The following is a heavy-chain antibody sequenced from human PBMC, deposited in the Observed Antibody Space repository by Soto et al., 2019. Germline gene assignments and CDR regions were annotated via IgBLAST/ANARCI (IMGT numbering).Heavy chain of an antibody. CDR2: VFTTGTT. V-gene: IGHV4-61*02. CDR3: ARDFNSIFDDFADMRWNFDP. D-gene: IGHD3-3*02. CDR1: GGSISSSSYY. J-gene: IGHJ5*02. Sequence: SETLSLTCTVSGGSISSSSYYWSWVRQSAGKGLEWIGRVFTTGTTDYNPSLKGRVTISVDTSKNQFSLSLRSVTAADTAIYYCARDFNSIFDDFADMRWNFDPWGQGTLVTVSS.